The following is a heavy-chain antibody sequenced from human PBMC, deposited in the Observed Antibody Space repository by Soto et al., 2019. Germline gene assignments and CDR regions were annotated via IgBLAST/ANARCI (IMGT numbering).Heavy chain of an antibody. Sequence: SVKVSCKASGFTFRSSTVQWVRQTRGRRLEWMGWIVVGSGNTNYAQKFQERVSITGDMSTSTAYMELSSLRSEDTAVYYCAADPRYYDILTGYDYDYGMDVWGQGTTVTVSS. CDR2: IVVGSGNT. D-gene: IGHD3-9*01. V-gene: IGHV1-58*01. CDR1: GFTFRSST. CDR3: AADPRYYDILTGYDYDYGMDV. J-gene: IGHJ6*02.